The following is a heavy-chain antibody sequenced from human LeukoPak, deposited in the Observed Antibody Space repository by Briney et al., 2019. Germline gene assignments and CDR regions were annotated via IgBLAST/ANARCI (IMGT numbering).Heavy chain of an antibody. CDR3: ARRARYSSGWYLTYYFDY. V-gene: IGHV5-51*01. Sequence: GESLKISCKGSGYSFTSYWIGWVRQMPGKGLEWMGIIYPGDSDTRYSPSFQGRVTISADKSISTAYLQWSSLKASDTAMYYCARRARYSSGWYLTYYFDYWGQGTLVTVSS. CDR2: IYPGDSDT. CDR1: GYSFTSYW. D-gene: IGHD6-19*01. J-gene: IGHJ4*02.